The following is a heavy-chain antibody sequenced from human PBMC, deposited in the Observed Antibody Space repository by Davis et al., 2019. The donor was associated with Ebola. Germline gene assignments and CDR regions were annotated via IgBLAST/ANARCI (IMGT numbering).Heavy chain of an antibody. D-gene: IGHD3-22*01. J-gene: IGHJ4*02. Sequence: PGGSLRLSCAASGFTFSSYAMSWVRQAPGKGLEWVSSISSSSSYIYYADSVKGRFTISRDSAKNSLYLQMNSLRAEDTAVYYCASPYDSSGYYYLDYWGQGTLVTVSS. CDR2: ISSSSSYI. CDR1: GFTFSSYA. V-gene: IGHV3-21*01. CDR3: ASPYDSSGYYYLDY.